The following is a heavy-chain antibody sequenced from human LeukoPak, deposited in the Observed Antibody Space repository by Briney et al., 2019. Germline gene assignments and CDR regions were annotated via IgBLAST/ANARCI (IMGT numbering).Heavy chain of an antibody. Sequence: PSETLSLTCTVSGGSISSYYWSWIRQPPGKGLEWIGYIYCSGSTNYSPSLKSRVTISVDTSKNQFSLRLSSVTAADTAVYYCARGVRNLDYWGQGTLVTVSS. D-gene: IGHD1-14*01. J-gene: IGHJ4*02. CDR2: IYCSGST. V-gene: IGHV4-59*08. CDR3: ARGVRNLDY. CDR1: GGSISSYY.